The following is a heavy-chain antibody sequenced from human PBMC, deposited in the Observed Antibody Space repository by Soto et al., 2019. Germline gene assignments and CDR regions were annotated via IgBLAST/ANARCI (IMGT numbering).Heavy chain of an antibody. CDR3: ASGGAGSGPFTWELPDH. V-gene: IGHV1-45*02. Sequence: QMQLVQSGAEVKKPGSSVTVSCKALGNTFTYRYLHWVRQAPGQALGWMGWITPFNGDVHYAQKFQERVTITRDRSINTAYMRMSSLRSEDTAMYYCASGGAGSGPFTWELPDHWGQGTLVTVSS. CDR2: ITPFNGDV. D-gene: IGHD1-26*01. J-gene: IGHJ4*02. CDR1: GNTFTYRY.